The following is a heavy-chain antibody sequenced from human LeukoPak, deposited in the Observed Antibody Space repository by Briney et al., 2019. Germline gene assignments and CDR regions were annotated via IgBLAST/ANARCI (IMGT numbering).Heavy chain of an antibody. CDR3: AKGLVAAWGYFDY. J-gene: IGHJ4*02. Sequence: GGSLRLSCAASGFTFSSYAMSWVRQAPGKGLEWVSAISGSGGSTYYADSVKGRFTIPRDNSKNTLYLQMNSLRAEDTAVYYCAKGLVAAWGYFDYWGQGTLVTVSP. CDR2: ISGSGGST. V-gene: IGHV3-23*01. CDR1: GFTFSSYA. D-gene: IGHD6-13*01.